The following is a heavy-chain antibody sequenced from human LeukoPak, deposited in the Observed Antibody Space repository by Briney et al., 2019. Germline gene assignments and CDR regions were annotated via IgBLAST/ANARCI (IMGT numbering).Heavy chain of an antibody. Sequence: RGSLRLSCAASGFTVSSNYMSWVRQAPGKGLEWVSVIYSGGSTYYADSVKGRFTISRDNSKNTLYLQMNSLRAEDTAVYYCARARRVATPRGYYYYGMDVWGQGTTDTVSS. CDR3: ARARRVATPRGYYYYGMDV. J-gene: IGHJ6*02. CDR2: IYSGGST. V-gene: IGHV3-66*01. D-gene: IGHD5-12*01. CDR1: GFTVSSNY.